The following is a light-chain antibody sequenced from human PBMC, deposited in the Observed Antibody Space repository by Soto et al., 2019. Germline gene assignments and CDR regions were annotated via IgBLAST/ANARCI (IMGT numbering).Light chain of an antibody. J-gene: IGLJ3*02. CDR3: SSYAGSNNSWV. CDR1: SSDVGAYNY. CDR2: EVT. Sequence: QSALTQPPSASGSPGQSVTISCTGTSSDVGAYNYVSWYQQRPGKAPKLIICEVTKRPSGVPDRFSGSKSGNTASLTVYGLLTEDEADYYCSSYAGSNNSWVFGGGTKVTVL. V-gene: IGLV2-8*01.